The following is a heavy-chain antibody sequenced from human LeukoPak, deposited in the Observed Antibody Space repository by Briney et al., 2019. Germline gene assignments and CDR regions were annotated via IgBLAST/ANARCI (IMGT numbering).Heavy chain of an antibody. CDR2: ISAYNGNT. Sequence: ASVKVSCKASGYTFTSYGISWVRQAPGQGLEWMGWISAYNGNTNYAQKLQGRVTMTTDTSTSTAYMELRSLRSDDTAVYYCARDRPYYYDSSGYSKDYWGQGTLVTVSS. J-gene: IGHJ4*02. CDR1: GYTFTSYG. D-gene: IGHD3-22*01. V-gene: IGHV1-18*01. CDR3: ARDRPYYYDSSGYSKDY.